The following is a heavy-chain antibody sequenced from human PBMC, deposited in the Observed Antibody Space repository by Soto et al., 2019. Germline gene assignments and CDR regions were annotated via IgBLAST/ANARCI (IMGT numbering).Heavy chain of an antibody. CDR1: GFTFSSYW. CDR2: IKQDGSEK. J-gene: IGHJ3*02. Sequence: GGSLRLSCAASGFTFSSYWMSWVRQAPGKGLEWVANIKQDGSEKYYVDSVKGRFTISRDNAKNSLYLQMNSLRAEDTAVYYCAREDRRYRDGAFDIWGQGTMVTVSS. CDR3: AREDRRYRDGAFDI. D-gene: IGHD5-12*01. V-gene: IGHV3-7*01.